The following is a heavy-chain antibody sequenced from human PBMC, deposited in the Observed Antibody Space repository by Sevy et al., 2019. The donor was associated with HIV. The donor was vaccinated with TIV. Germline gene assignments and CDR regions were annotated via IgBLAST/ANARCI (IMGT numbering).Heavy chain of an antibody. CDR3: AIIVEFYSSLQDY. Sequence: GGSLRLSCAASGFTFSSYSLNWVRQAPGKGLEWVSYISGRSGTTYYADSVKGVLTISRDNAKNSLYLQMNSLRDEDTAVYYCAIIVEFYSSLQDYWGQGTLVTVSS. CDR2: ISGRSGTT. V-gene: IGHV3-48*02. CDR1: GFTFSSYS. D-gene: IGHD2-21*01. J-gene: IGHJ4*02.